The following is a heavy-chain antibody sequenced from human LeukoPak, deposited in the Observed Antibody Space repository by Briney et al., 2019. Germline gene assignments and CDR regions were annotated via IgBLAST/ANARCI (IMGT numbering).Heavy chain of an antibody. V-gene: IGHV1-24*01. J-gene: IGHJ4*02. D-gene: IGHD3-22*01. CDR1: GYTLTKLS. CDR2: FDPEDGET. Sequence: ASVKVSCKVSGYTLTKLSMHWVRQAPGKGLEWMGGFDPEDGETIYAQKFQGRVTMTEDTSTDTAYMELSSLRSEDTAVYYCATTYYYDSSGYSLFDHWGQGTLVTVSS. CDR3: ATTYYYDSSGYSLFDH.